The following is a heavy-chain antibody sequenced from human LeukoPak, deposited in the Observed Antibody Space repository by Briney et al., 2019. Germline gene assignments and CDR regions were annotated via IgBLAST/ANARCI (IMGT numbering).Heavy chain of an antibody. D-gene: IGHD2-2*01. CDR3: ARDNSLRTHGAFDI. CDR2: IYTSGST. CDR1: GGSISSYY. Sequence: SETLSLTCTVSGGSISSYYWSWIRQPAGKGLEWIGRIYTSGSTNYNPSLKSRVTMSVDTSKNQFSLKLSSVTAADTAVYYCARDNSLRTHGAFDIWGQGTTVTVSS. J-gene: IGHJ3*02. V-gene: IGHV4-4*07.